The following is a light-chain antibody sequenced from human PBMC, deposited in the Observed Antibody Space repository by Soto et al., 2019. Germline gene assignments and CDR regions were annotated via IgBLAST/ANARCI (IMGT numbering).Light chain of an antibody. V-gene: IGKV3-20*01. Sequence: EIVLTQSPGTLSLSPGERATLSCRASQSVSSNYLAWYQQKPGQAPRLLISGASRRATGIPDRFSGSGSGTDFTLTISRLEPEDFVVYYCQQYDSSPWTFGQGTKVEIK. CDR1: QSVSSNY. CDR2: GAS. J-gene: IGKJ1*01. CDR3: QQYDSSPWT.